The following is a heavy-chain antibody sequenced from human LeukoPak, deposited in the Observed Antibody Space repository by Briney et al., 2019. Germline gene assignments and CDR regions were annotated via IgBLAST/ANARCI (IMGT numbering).Heavy chain of an antibody. V-gene: IGHV3-7*03. J-gene: IGHJ5*02. CDR2: IGQDGSEE. Sequence: GGSLRLSCAASGFTFSSYWMTWVRQAPGKGLEWVANIGQDGSEEYYVDSVKGRFTISRDNAKNSLHLQMNSLRAEDTAVYYCARITSRLGWFDPWGQGTLVTVSS. CDR1: GFTFSSYW. CDR3: ARITSRLGWFDP. D-gene: IGHD1-14*01.